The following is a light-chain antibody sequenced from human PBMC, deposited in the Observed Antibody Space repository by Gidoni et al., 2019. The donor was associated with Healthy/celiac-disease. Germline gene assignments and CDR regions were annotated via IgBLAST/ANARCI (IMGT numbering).Light chain of an antibody. CDR1: QSISSY. Sequence: DIQMTQSPSSLSASVGDRVTITCRASQSISSYLNWYQQKPGKAPKLLIYAASRLQSGVPSRFSGSGSGTDFTLNISSLQPEDFATYYCQQSYSTPLTFGGGTKVEIK. CDR3: QQSYSTPLT. J-gene: IGKJ4*01. CDR2: AAS. V-gene: IGKV1-39*01.